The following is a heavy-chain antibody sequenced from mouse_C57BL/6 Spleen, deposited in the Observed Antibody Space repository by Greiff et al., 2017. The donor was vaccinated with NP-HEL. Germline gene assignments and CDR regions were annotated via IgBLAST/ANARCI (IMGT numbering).Heavy chain of an antibody. J-gene: IGHJ1*03. V-gene: IGHV5-4*01. CDR1: GFTFSSYA. CDR3: AREHYGSSYEGYFDV. Sequence: EVQGVESGGGLVKPGGSLKLSCAASGFTFSSYAMSWVRQTPEKRLEWVATISDGGSYTYYPDNVKGRFTISRDNAKNNLYLQMSHLKSEDTAMYYCAREHYGSSYEGYFDVWGTGTTVTVSS. D-gene: IGHD1-1*01. CDR2: ISDGGSYT.